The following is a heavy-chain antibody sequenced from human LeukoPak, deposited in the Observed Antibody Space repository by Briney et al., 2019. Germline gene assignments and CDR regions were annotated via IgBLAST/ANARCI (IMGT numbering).Heavy chain of an antibody. CDR2: IIPIFGTA. CDR1: GGTFSSYA. V-gene: IGHV1-69*13. CDR3: ARERGEQYYFDY. J-gene: IGHJ4*02. Sequence: SVKVSCKASGGTFSSYAISWVRQAPGQGLEWMGGIIPIFGTANYAQKFQGRVTITADESTSTAYMELSSLRSEDTAVYYCARERGEQYYFDYWGQGTLVTVPS. D-gene: IGHD6-19*01.